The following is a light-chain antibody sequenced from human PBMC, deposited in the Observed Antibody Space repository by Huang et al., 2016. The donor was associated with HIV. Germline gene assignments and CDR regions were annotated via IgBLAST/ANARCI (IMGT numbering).Light chain of an antibody. CDR2: DAS. Sequence: EIEMTQSPATLSVSPGERATLSCRASHSVDSDLAWYQQKPGQAPRLLLYDASTRATGISAKFNGTGSGTEFSLSITNLQSEDFAVYDCQQYNDWPPLTFGGGTKVEI. CDR3: QQYNDWPPLT. CDR1: HSVDSD. V-gene: IGKV3-15*01. J-gene: IGKJ4*01.